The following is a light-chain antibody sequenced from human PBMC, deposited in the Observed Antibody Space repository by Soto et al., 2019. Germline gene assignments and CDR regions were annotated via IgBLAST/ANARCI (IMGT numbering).Light chain of an antibody. CDR3: QHHYSTPPA. V-gene: IGKV4-1*01. CDR1: QSVLYSSNNNNY. Sequence: DIVMTQSPDSLAVSLGERATINCKSSQSVLYSSNNNNYLTWYQQKPGQPPRLLIYWASTRESGVPDRFSGSGSGTDFTLTISSLQAEDVAVYYCQHHYSTPPAFGGGTKVEIK. J-gene: IGKJ4*02. CDR2: WAS.